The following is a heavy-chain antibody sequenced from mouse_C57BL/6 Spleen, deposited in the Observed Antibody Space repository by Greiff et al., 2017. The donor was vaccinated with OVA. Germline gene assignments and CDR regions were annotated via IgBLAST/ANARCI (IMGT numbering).Heavy chain of an antibody. V-gene: IGHV1-15*01. CDR1: GYTFTDYE. J-gene: IGHJ2*01. CDR3: TRSGYYGSSYYFDY. Sequence: QVQLKQSGAELVRPGASVTLSCKALGYTFTDYEMHWVKQTPVHGLEWIGAIDPETGDTAYNQKFKGKAILTADKSSSTAYMELRSLTSEDSAVYYCTRSGYYGSSYYFDYWGQGTTLTVSS. CDR2: IDPETGDT. D-gene: IGHD1-1*01.